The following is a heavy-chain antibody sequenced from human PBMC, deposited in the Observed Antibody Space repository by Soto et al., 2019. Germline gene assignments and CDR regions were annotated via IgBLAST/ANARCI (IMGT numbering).Heavy chain of an antibody. J-gene: IGHJ5*01. CDR3: AKLQPPGWIDA. V-gene: IGHV4-61*01. D-gene: IGHD4-4*01. CDR1: GDSVTRANAY. CDR2: LYNSGST. Sequence: QVRLQESGPGLVKPSETLSLTCSVSGDSVTRANAYWIWLRQAPGKGLEWIGYLYNSGSTNCKPSLRSRVSLSLDTSKNQFSVNLTSVSTADSAIYYCAKLQPPGWIDAWGHGTLVAVS.